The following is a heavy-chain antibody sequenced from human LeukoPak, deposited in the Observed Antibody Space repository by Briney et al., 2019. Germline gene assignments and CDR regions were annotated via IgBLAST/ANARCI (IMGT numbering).Heavy chain of an antibody. V-gene: IGHV4-59*04. J-gene: IGHJ5*02. CDR3: ARLAMRYGSGSYFDP. D-gene: IGHD3-10*01. CDR1: GGSISSYY. CDR2: IYYSGST. Sequence: PSETLSLTCTVSGGSISSYYWSWIRQPPGKGLEWIGYIYYSGSTYYNPSLESRVTMSADTSNNHLSLNLNSLTAADTAVYYCARLAMRYGSGSYFDPWGQGTLVTVSS.